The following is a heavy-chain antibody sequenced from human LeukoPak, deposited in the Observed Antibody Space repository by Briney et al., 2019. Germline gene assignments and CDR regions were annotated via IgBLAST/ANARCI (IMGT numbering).Heavy chain of an antibody. CDR1: GYTFTDFG. Sequence: ASVTVSCKASGYTFTDFGINWVRQAPGRGLEWMGWMNPNSGNTVYAQKFQGRVTMTRDTSINTGRMELTSLTSEDTAVYYCARTLDRSYYYVYLSWGQGTVISVSS. D-gene: IGHD3-16*01. J-gene: IGHJ5*02. CDR3: ARTLDRSYYYVYLS. V-gene: IGHV1-8*01. CDR2: MNPNSGNT.